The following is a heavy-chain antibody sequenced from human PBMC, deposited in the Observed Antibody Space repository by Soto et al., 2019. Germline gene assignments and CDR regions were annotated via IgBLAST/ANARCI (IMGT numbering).Heavy chain of an antibody. CDR2: INHSGST. Sequence: TSETQSLTCAVYGGTFRGYGWSWIRQPPGKGLEWIGEINHSGSTNYNPSLKSRVTISVDTSKNQFSLKLSSVTAADTAVYYCARLVYYGSGSYFLAEKNYGMDVWGQGTTVTVSS. D-gene: IGHD3-10*01. J-gene: IGHJ6*02. CDR3: ARLVYYGSGSYFLAEKNYGMDV. V-gene: IGHV4-34*01. CDR1: GGTFRGYG.